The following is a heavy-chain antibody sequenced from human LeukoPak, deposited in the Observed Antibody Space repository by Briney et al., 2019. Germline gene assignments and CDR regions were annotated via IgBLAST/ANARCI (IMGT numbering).Heavy chain of an antibody. CDR1: GGSISSYY. CDR3: ARLQVIPYYYDSSGYYVYFDY. D-gene: IGHD3-22*01. V-gene: IGHV4-59*01. Sequence: SETLSLTCTVSGGSISSYYWSWIRQPPGKGLEWIGYVYYSGSTNYNRYLKSRVTISVDTSKNQISLKLSSVTDADTAVYYCARLQVIPYYYDSSGYYVYFDYWGQGTLVTVSS. J-gene: IGHJ4*02. CDR2: VYYSGST.